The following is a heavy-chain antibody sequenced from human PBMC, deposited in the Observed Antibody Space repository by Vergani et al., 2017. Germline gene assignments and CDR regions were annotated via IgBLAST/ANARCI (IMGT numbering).Heavy chain of an antibody. V-gene: IGHV3-48*01. CDR3: ARDLGYSSSPSYDY. CDR1: GFTFSSYS. J-gene: IGHJ4*02. Sequence: EVQLVESGGGLVQPGGSLRLSCAASGFTFSSYSMNWVRQAPGKGLEWVSYISSSSSTIYYADSVKGRFTISRDNAKYSLYLQMNSLRAEDTAVYYCARDLGYSSSPSYDYWGQGTLVTVSS. CDR2: ISSSSSTI. D-gene: IGHD6-6*01.